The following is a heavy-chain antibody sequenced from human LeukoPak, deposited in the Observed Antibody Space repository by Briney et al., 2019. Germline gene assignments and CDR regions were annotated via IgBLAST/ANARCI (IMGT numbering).Heavy chain of an antibody. CDR1: GFTFSSYA. V-gene: IGHV3-23*01. CDR3: AKGPSYYYDSSGYYC. J-gene: IGHJ4*02. Sequence: GGSLRLSCAASGFTFSSYAMSWVRQALGKGLEWVSAISGSGGSTYYADSVKGRFTISRDNSKNTLYLQMNSLRAEDTAVYYCAKGPSYYYDSSGYYCWGQGTLVTVSS. D-gene: IGHD3-22*01. CDR2: ISGSGGST.